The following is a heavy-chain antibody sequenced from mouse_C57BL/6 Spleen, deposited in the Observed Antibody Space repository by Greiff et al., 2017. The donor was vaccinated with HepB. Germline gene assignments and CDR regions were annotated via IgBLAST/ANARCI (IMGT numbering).Heavy chain of an antibody. CDR2: INYDGSST. J-gene: IGHJ4*01. Sequence: EVMLVESEGGLVQPGSSMKLSCTASGFTFSDYYMAWVRQVPEKGLEWVANINYDGSSTYYLDSLKSRFIISRDNAKNILYLQMSSLKSEDTATYYCARSTGYAMDYWGQGTSVTVSS. CDR3: ARSTGYAMDY. D-gene: IGHD4-1*02. V-gene: IGHV5-16*01. CDR1: GFTFSDYY.